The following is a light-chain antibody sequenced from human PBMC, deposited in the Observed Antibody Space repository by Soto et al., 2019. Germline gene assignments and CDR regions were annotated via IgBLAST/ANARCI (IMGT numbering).Light chain of an antibody. V-gene: IGKV1-39*01. CDR3: QQSYSTLWT. CDR1: HSINNY. Sequence: IQMTQSPSSLSASVGDRVIITCRSDHSINNYLNWYQQRPGKVPKLLIYAASTLQSGVPSRFSGSGSGRGFTLTINSLQPEDFATYYCQQSYSTLWTFGRGTRVEI. J-gene: IGKJ2*01. CDR2: AAS.